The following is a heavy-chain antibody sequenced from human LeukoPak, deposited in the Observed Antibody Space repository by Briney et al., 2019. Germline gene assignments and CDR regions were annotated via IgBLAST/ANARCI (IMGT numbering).Heavy chain of an antibody. V-gene: IGHV4-4*07. CDR1: GGSISSYY. CDR2: IYTSGST. J-gene: IGHJ5*02. D-gene: IGHD3-9*01. Sequence: SETLSLTCTVSGGSISSYYWSWIRQPAGKGLEWIGRIYTSGSTNYNPSLKSRVTMSVDTSKNQFSLKLSSVTAADTAVYYCARADYYYDILTGYPGWFDPWGQGTLVTVSS. CDR3: ARADYYYDILTGYPGWFDP.